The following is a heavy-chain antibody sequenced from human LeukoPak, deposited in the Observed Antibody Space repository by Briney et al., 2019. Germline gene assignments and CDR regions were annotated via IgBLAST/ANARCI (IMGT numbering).Heavy chain of an antibody. Sequence: GGSLRLSCAATGFTFSSYSMNWVRQAPGKGLEWVSSISSSSSYIYYADSVKGRFTISRDNAKNSLYLQMNSLRAEDTAVYYCARDPKLTTVVTFDYWGQGTLVTVSS. V-gene: IGHV3-21*01. D-gene: IGHD4-23*01. J-gene: IGHJ4*02. CDR3: ARDPKLTTVVTFDY. CDR2: ISSSSSYI. CDR1: GFTFSSYS.